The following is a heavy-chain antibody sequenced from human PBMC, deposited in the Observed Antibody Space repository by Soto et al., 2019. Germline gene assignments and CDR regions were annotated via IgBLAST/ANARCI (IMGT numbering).Heavy chain of an antibody. D-gene: IGHD3-10*01. CDR1: GFTFKYYA. V-gene: IGHV3-23*01. Sequence: EVQLLESGGGLVQPGGSLRLSCVASGFTFKYYAMRWVRQAPGKGLEWVSGISGSGGVTYYADSVKGRFTISRDNSKNTLYLQMNSLRANDTAVYYCAKDRQFRSYYESAGHYNNWGQGTLVTVSS. J-gene: IGHJ4*02. CDR3: AKDRQFRSYYESAGHYNN. CDR2: ISGSGGVT.